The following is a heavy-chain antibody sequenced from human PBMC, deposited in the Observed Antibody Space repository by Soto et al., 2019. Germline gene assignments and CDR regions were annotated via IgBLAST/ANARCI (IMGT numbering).Heavy chain of an antibody. CDR1: GFTFSNQG. CDR2: ISGSGGLI. J-gene: IGHJ4*02. D-gene: IGHD3-9*01. CDR3: AKDQDYDIFSGYYVGSDY. V-gene: IGHV3-23*01. Sequence: GGSLRLSCAASGFTFSNQGMSWVRQAPGQGLNWVAAISGSGGLIYYSDSVKGRFTISRDNSKNTLYLQMNSLRAEDSAVYYCAKDQDYDIFSGYYVGSDYWGQGTLVTVSS.